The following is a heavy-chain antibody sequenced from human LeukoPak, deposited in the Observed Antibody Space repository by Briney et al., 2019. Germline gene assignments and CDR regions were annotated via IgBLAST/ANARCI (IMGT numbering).Heavy chain of an antibody. D-gene: IGHD4-23*01. CDR3: ARDVDYGGNYYYYGMDV. J-gene: IGHJ6*02. CDR2: TYYRSKWYN. Sequence: SQTLSLTCAISEDSVSSNSAAWNWIRQSPSRGLEWLGRTYYRSKWYNDYAVSVKSRITINPDTSKNQFSLQLNSVTPEDTAVYYCARDVDYGGNYYYYGMDVWGQGTTVTVSS. CDR1: EDSVSSNSAA. V-gene: IGHV6-1*01.